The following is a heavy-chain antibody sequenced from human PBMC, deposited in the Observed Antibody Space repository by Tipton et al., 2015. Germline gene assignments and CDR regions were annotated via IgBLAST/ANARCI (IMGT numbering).Heavy chain of an antibody. CDR2: ISYSETS. D-gene: IGHD4-23*01. CDR3: ARARGRHGGLFDS. Sequence: TLSLTCTVSGGSVSSGSYYWSWIRQPPGKGLEWIGYISYSETSHYNPSLKSRVTISVDTSKTQFSLKMSSVTASDTAVYYCARARGRHGGLFDSWGQGILVTVPS. V-gene: IGHV4-61*01. CDR1: GGSVSSGSYY. J-gene: IGHJ4*02.